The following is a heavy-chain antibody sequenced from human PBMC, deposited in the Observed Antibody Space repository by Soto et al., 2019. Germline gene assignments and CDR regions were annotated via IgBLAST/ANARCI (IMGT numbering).Heavy chain of an antibody. CDR1: GFTFSNYA. Sequence: GGSLRLSCAASGFTFSNYAMTWVRQAPGKGLEWVSSISGSGGGSGGGTYYADSVKGRFTISRDNSKNTLYVQMNSLRAEDTAVYYCYCAKSDSGVWNRPGDVWGQGTTVTVSS. D-gene: IGHD1-1*01. V-gene: IGHV3-23*01. J-gene: IGHJ6*02. CDR3: YCAKSDSGVWNRPGDV. CDR2: ISGSGGGSGGGT.